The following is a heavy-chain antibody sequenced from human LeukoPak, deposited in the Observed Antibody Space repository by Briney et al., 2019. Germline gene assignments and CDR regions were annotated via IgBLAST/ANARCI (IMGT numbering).Heavy chain of an antibody. V-gene: IGHV4-38-2*01. J-gene: IGHJ4*02. D-gene: IGHD4-17*01. CDR2: LYHSGST. CDR1: GYSITSGYY. Sequence: SETLSLTCAVSGYSITSGYYWGWIRQPPGKELEWIGSLYHSGSTYYNPSLRSLVTISVDTSKNHFSLKLSSVTAADTAVYYCARINVDYGDYAVAYWGQGTLVTVSS. CDR3: ARINVDYGDYAVAY.